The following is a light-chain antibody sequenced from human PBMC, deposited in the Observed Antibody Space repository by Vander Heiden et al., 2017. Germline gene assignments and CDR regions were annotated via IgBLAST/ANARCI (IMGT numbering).Light chain of an antibody. J-gene: IGLJ1*01. Sequence: QSVLTQPPSASGTPVQSVSISCSGSSPNIGSNFVTWYQQLPGTAPKLLIYSNNQRPSGVPDRFSGSKSGTSASLAISGLQSEDEADYYCAAWDDSLNGYVFGVGTKVTVL. CDR2: SNN. CDR3: AAWDDSLNGYV. CDR1: SPNIGSNF. V-gene: IGLV1-44*01.